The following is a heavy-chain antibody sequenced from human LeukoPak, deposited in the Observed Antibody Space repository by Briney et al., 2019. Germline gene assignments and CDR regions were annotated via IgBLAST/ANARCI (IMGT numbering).Heavy chain of an antibody. CDR3: AREGRYCGGDCLDAFDI. CDR1: GGSISTSTYY. CDR2: IYYSGSP. D-gene: IGHD2-21*02. Sequence: SETLSLTCTVSGGSISTSTYYWGWIRQPPGKGLEWIGSIYYSGSPYYNPSLKSRVTISVDTSNNQFSLKLSSVTAADTAVYYCAREGRYCGGDCLDAFDIWGQGTMVTVSP. J-gene: IGHJ3*02. V-gene: IGHV4-39*07.